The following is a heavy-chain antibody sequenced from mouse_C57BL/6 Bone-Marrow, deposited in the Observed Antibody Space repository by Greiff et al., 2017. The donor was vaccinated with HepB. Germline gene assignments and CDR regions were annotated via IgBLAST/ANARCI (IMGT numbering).Heavy chain of an antibody. J-gene: IGHJ2*01. V-gene: IGHV1-64*01. Sequence: QVQLQQPGAELVKPGASVKLSCKASGYTFTSYWMHWVKQRPGQGLEWIGMIHPNSGSNNYNEKFKSKATLTVDKSSSTAYMQLSSLTSEDSAVYYCARGGLGPYFDYWGQGTTLTVSS. D-gene: IGHD4-1*01. CDR2: IHPNSGSN. CDR1: GYTFTSYW. CDR3: ARGGLGPYFDY.